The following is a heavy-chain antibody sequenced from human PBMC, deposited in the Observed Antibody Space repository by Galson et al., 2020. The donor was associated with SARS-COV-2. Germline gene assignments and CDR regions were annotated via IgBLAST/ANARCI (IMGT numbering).Heavy chain of an antibody. CDR1: EFTFSRYW. CDR3: ARDHTYYFDTSGDLDFQS. CDR2: INQDGSES. V-gene: IGHV3-7*01. J-gene: IGHJ1*01. Sequence: TGGSLRLSCVASEFTFSRYWMSWVRQAPGKGLEWVANINQDGSESYYVDSVKGRFTISRDNAENSLYLQMSSLRAEDTAVYYCARDHTYYFDTSGDLDFQSWGQGTLVSVSS. D-gene: IGHD3-22*01.